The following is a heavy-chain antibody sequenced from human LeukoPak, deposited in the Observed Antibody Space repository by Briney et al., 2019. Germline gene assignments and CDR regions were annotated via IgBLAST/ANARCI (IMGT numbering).Heavy chain of an antibody. J-gene: IGHJ4*02. V-gene: IGHV4-39*01. CDR1: GGSISSTNYY. Sequence: SETLSLTCTVSGGSISSTNYYWGWIRQPPGKGLEWIGNIYYSGNTYYNASLKSRLTMSIDTSKNQFSLKLSSLTAADTAVYYCERLGYTRSYPDYWGQGTQVTVSS. D-gene: IGHD1-26*01. CDR3: ERLGYTRSYPDY. CDR2: IYYSGNT.